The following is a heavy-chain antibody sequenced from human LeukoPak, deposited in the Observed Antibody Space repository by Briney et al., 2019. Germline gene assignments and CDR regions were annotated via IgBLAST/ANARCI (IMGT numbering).Heavy chain of an antibody. Sequence: ASVKVSCKASGYTFTDHHIIWVRQAPGQGLEWMGGIGPDDGKATYSQSIQGRVTMTTDTATSTAYMELRSLRSDDTAVYYCARDKARRYYYDSSGSDYWGQGTLVTVSS. V-gene: IGHV1-18*01. CDR1: GYTFTDHH. CDR3: ARDKARRYYYDSSGSDY. D-gene: IGHD3-22*01. J-gene: IGHJ4*02. CDR2: IGPDDGKA.